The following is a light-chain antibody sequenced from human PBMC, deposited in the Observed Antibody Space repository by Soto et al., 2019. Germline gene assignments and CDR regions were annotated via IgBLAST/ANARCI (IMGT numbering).Light chain of an antibody. CDR2: AAS. V-gene: IGKV1-39*01. Sequence: DIPMTQSPSSLSASVGDRVTVTCRASQNIINKLNWYQQKPGKAPKLLIYAASSLQSGVPSRFSGSGSGTDFTLTISSLQPEDPATYYCQQSYSSVMYTFGQGTKLEIK. CDR1: QNIINK. CDR3: QQSYSSVMYT. J-gene: IGKJ2*01.